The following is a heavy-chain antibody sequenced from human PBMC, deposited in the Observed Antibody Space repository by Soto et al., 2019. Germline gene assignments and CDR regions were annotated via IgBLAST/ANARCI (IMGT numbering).Heavy chain of an antibody. D-gene: IGHD3-16*02. CDR3: ARAYRGYWFDP. J-gene: IGHJ5*02. CDR1: GGSISSGGYY. V-gene: IGHV4-31*03. CDR2: IYHSGGT. Sequence: SETLSLTCTVSGGSISSGGYYWSWIRQHPGKGLEWIGYIYHSGGTYYNPSVKSRVTISVDTSENQFSLKLSSVTAADTAVYYCARAYRGYWFDPWGQGTLVTVSS.